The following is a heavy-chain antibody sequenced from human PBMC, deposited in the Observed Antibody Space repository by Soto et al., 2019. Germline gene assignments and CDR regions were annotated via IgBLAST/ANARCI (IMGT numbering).Heavy chain of an antibody. V-gene: IGHV5-10-1*01. Sequence: GASLKISCEGSGYSFTSYWISWVRQMPGKGLEWMGRIDPSDSYTNYSPSFQGHVTISADKSISTAYLQWSSLKASDTAMYYCARHAPHYYYGMDVWGQGTTVTVSS. CDR2: IDPSDSYT. D-gene: IGHD2-8*01. J-gene: IGHJ6*02. CDR1: GYSFTSYW. CDR3: ARHAPHYYYGMDV.